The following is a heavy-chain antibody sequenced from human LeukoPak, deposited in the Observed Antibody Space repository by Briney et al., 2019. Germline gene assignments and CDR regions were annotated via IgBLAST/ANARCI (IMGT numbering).Heavy chain of an antibody. V-gene: IGHV3-33*06. CDR2: IWHDGSAE. J-gene: IGHJ4*02. Sequence: PGGSLRLSCAASGFTFSGYGIHWVRQAPGKALEWVAVIWHDGSAEFYVDSVKGRFRISRDDSKNTVYLQMNSLTAEDTARYYCAKDTTGGWSGYFDSWGQGTLVTVSS. D-gene: IGHD6-19*01. CDR3: AKDTTGGWSGYFDS. CDR1: GFTFSGYG.